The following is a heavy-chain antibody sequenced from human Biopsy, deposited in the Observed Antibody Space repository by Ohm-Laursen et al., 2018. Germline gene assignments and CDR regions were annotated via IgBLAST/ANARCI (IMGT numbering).Heavy chain of an antibody. D-gene: IGHD3-3*01. Sequence: SETLSLTCTVSGGSISDSTYHWGWIRQSPGKGLEWIGNIYYSGNTDYSPSLKSRDTISVDTSNNQFSLKLRSVTAADTAVYYCARQVDFWSGYVDYWGQGTLVAVSS. J-gene: IGHJ4*02. CDR1: GGSISDSTYH. V-gene: IGHV4-39*01. CDR2: IYYSGNT. CDR3: ARQVDFWSGYVDY.